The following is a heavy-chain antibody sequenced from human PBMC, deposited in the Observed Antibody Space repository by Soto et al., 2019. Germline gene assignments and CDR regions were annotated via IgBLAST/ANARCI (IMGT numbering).Heavy chain of an antibody. J-gene: IGHJ4*02. Sequence: PLSLYRAENCVVFSSGVYLCSRSRTPQGEGLEWIGYIYHSGSTYYNPSLKSRVTISVDRSKNQFSLKLSSVTAADTAVYYGARASTTVTTLDYWGQGTPVTVSS. CDR2: IYHSGST. D-gene: IGHD4-17*01. V-gene: IGHV4-30-2*01. CDR1: CVVFSSGVYL. CDR3: ARASTTVTTLDY.